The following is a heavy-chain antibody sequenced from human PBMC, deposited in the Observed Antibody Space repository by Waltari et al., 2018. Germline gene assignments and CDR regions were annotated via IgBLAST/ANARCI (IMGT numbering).Heavy chain of an antibody. Sequence: QVQVVESGGGVVQPGGSLRLSCAASGFTFSSYGMHWGRQAPGKGLEWVAFIRYDGSSKFYADSVKGRFTISRDNSKNTLYLQMNNLRAEDTAVYYCAKDGQQDFWSGYTDYWGQGTLVTVSS. CDR1: GFTFSSYG. J-gene: IGHJ4*02. CDR3: AKDGQQDFWSGYTDY. CDR2: IRYDGSSK. V-gene: IGHV3-30*02. D-gene: IGHD3-3*01.